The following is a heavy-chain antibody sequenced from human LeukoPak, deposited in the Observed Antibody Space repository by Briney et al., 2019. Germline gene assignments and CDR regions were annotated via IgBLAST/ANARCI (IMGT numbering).Heavy chain of an antibody. CDR3: ARIGSGSYLDY. CDR2: IYYSGGT. J-gene: IGHJ4*02. D-gene: IGHD1-26*01. V-gene: IGHV4-59*08. Sequence: SETLSLTCTVSGGSISSYYWSWIRQPPGKGLEWIGYIYYSGGTNYNPSLKSRVTISVDTSKNQFSLKLSSVTAADTAVYYCARIGSGSYLDYWGQGTLVTVSS. CDR1: GGSISSYY.